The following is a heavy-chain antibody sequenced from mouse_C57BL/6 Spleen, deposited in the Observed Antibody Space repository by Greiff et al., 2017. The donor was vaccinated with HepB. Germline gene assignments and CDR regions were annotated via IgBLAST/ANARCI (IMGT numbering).Heavy chain of an antibody. J-gene: IGHJ4*01. CDR2: INPGSGGT. D-gene: IGHD3-2*02. Sequence: QVQLQQSGAELVRPGTSVKVSCKASGYAFTNYLIEWVKQRPGQGLEWIGVINPGSGGTNYNEKFKGKATLTADKSSSTAYMQLSSLTSEDSAVYFCARQLRLALSMDYWGQGTSVTVSS. CDR3: ARQLRLALSMDY. CDR1: GYAFTNYL. V-gene: IGHV1-54*01.